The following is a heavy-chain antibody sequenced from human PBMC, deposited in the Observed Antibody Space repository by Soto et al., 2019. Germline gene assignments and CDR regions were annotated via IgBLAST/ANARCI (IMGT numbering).Heavy chain of an antibody. J-gene: IGHJ6*02. D-gene: IGHD3-22*01. V-gene: IGHV3-30*18. Sequence: GGSLRLSCAASGFTFSSYGMHWVRQAPGKGLEWVAVISYDGSNKYYADSVKGRFTISRDNSKNTLYLQMNSLRAEDTAVYYCAKDRGDSSGYYFYYYYGMDVWGQGTTVTVSS. CDR2: ISYDGSNK. CDR1: GFTFSSYG. CDR3: AKDRGDSSGYYFYYYYGMDV.